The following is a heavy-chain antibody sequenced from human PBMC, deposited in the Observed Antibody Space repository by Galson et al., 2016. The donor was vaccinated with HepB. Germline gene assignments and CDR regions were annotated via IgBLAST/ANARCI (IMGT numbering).Heavy chain of an antibody. Sequence: SVKVSCKASGYTFTNYYIHWVRQAPGQGLEWIGRINPDSGDTTYPQKFQGRVTMTIDTSINTAYLDLNSLRSGDTAVYYCGRGNKSFDPWGQGTLVTVSS. J-gene: IGHJ5*02. CDR3: GRGNKSFDP. CDR2: INPDSGDT. V-gene: IGHV1-2*06. CDR1: GYTFTNYY. D-gene: IGHD2/OR15-2a*01.